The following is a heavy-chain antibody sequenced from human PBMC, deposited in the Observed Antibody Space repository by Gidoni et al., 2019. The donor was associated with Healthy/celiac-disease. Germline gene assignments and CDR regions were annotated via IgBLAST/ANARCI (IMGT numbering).Heavy chain of an antibody. CDR1: GGTFSSYA. V-gene: IGHV1-69*01. Sequence: QVQLVQSGAEVKKPRSSVKVSCKASGGTFSSYAISWVRQAPGIGREWMGGIIPSFGTANDAQKFQGRVTITADESTSTAYMELSSLRSEDTAVYYCARGRPAMDHYYYYYGMDVWGQGTTVTVSS. CDR3: ARGRPAMDHYYYYYGMDV. CDR2: IIPSFGTA. J-gene: IGHJ6*02.